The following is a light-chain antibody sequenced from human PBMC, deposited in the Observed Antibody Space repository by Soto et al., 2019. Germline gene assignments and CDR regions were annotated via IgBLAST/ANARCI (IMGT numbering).Light chain of an antibody. CDR1: QRVFFNSNNKNY. V-gene: IGKV4-1*01. CDR2: WAS. CDR3: QQYYNIPPT. Sequence: DIVMTQSPDSLAVSLGERATINCKSIQRVFFNSNNKNYLAWYQQKPGQPPKLLIYWASTRESGVPDRLSGRGSGPDFTLTIRSLQAEDVAVYYCQQYYNIPPTFGQGTKVEI. J-gene: IGKJ1*01.